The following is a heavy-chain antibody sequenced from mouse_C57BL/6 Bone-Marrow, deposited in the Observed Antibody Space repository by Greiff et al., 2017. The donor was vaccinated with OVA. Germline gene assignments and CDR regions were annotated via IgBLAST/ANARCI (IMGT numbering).Heavy chain of an antibody. CDR2: INPNNGGT. CDR3: ARAVSVAY. Sequence: VQLQQSGPELVKPGASVKISCKASGYTFTDYYMNWVKQSHGKSLEWIGDINPNNGGTSYNQKFKGKATLTVDKSSSTAYMELRSLASEDSAVYYCARAVSVAYWGQGTLVTVSA. J-gene: IGHJ3*01. CDR1: GYTFTDYY. V-gene: IGHV1-26*01.